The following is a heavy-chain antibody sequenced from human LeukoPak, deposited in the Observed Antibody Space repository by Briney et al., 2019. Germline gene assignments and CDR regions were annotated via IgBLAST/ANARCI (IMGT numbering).Heavy chain of an antibody. CDR2: ISDSGDTT. CDR1: GFTFSSYA. V-gene: IGHV3-23*01. Sequence: PGGSLRLSCTASGFTFSSYAMSWVRQAPGKGLKWVSSISDSGDTTYYADSVKGLFTISRDNSKNTLYLQMNSLRAEDTAVYYCAKDALKSRKAYYFDYWGQGTLVTVSS. CDR3: AKDALKSRKAYYFDY. J-gene: IGHJ4*02.